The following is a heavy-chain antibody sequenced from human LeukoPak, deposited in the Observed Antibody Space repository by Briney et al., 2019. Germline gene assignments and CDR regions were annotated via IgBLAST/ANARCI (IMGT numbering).Heavy chain of an antibody. CDR1: GFTFSDYG. V-gene: IGHV3-30*18. D-gene: IGHD5-24*01. Sequence: GGSLRLSCAASGFTFSDYGMHWVRQAPGKGLEWVALISYDGSNKYYADSVKGRFTISRDNSKNTLYLQMNSLRAEDTAMYYCAKRDGSRSDYWGQGTLVTVSS. CDR3: AKRDGSRSDY. J-gene: IGHJ4*02. CDR2: ISYDGSNK.